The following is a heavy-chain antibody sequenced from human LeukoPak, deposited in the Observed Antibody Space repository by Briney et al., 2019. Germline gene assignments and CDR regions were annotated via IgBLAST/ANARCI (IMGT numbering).Heavy chain of an antibody. J-gene: IGHJ4*02. CDR2: ISDTGGST. CDR3: AKDGRYYDFWSGYYSDY. V-gene: IGHV3-23*01. Sequence: PGGSLRLSCAASGFTFRSYAMSWVRQAPGKGLEWVSTISDTGGSTYYAGSVRGRFTISRDNSRNTLYLQMNSLRAGDTAVYYCAKDGRYYDFWSGYYSDYWGQGTLVTVSS. D-gene: IGHD3-3*01. CDR1: GFTFRSYA.